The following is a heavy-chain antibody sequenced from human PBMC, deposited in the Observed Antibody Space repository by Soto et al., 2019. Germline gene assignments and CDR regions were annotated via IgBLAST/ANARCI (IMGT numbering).Heavy chain of an antibody. CDR1: GGSFSGYY. V-gene: IGHV4-34*01. J-gene: IGHJ4*02. CDR3: ACQMGYGETPPFYFVS. CDR2: INHSGST. D-gene: IGHD5-18*01. Sequence: SETLSLTCAVYGGSFSGYYWSWIRQPPGKGLEWIGEINHSGSTNYNPSLKSRVTISVDTSKNQFSLKLSSVTAADTAVYYCACQMGYGETPPFYFVSWGQGTLVTVSS.